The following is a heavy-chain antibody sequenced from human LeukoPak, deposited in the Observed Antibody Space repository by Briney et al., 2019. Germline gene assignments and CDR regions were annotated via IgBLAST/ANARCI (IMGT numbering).Heavy chain of an antibody. Sequence: SSETLSLTCAVYGGSFSGYYWSWIRQPPGKGLEWIGEINHSGSTNYNPSLKSRVTISVDTSKNQFSLKLNSVTAADTAVYYCAKSNGYGLIDIWGQETMVTVSS. CDR2: INHSGST. J-gene: IGHJ3*02. CDR1: GGSFSGYY. CDR3: AKSNGYGLIDI. D-gene: IGHD3-10*01. V-gene: IGHV4-34*01.